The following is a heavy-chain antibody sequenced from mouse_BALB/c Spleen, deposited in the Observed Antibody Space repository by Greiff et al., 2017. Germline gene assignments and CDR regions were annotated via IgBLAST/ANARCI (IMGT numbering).Heavy chain of an antibody. V-gene: IGHV5-17*02. J-gene: IGHJ2*01. CDR3: ARDGNGY. D-gene: IGHD2-1*01. CDR2: ISSGSSTI. Sequence: EVMLVESGGGLVQPGGSRKLSCAASGFTFSSFGMHWVRQAPEKGLEWVAYISSGSSTIYYADTVKGRFTISRDNPKNTLFLQMTSLRSEDTAMYYCARDGNGYWGQGTTLTVSS. CDR1: GFTFSSFG.